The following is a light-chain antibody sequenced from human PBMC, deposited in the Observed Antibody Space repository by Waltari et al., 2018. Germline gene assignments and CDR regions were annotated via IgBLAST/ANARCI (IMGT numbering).Light chain of an antibody. CDR2: DST. CDR3: QVWDDTRDQPV. V-gene: IGLV3-21*03. CDR1: HIRDKT. Sequence: SYVLTQPPSVSVAPGKTARISCAGQHIRDKTVYRYQQKPGQAPVVVIYDSTVRPSGIPDRFSGSDPATLTIARVEAGDEADYYCQVWDDTRDQPVFGGGTRLTVL. J-gene: IGLJ2*01.